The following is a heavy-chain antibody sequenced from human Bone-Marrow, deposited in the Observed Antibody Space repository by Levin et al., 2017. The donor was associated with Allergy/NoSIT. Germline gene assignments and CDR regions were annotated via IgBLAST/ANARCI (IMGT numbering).Heavy chain of an antibody. D-gene: IGHD1-7*01. J-gene: IGHJ4*02. CDR3: ARRFGTSSASQFDY. V-gene: IGHV1-3*04. CDR1: GYTFTYYG. CDR2: INTGNGKT. Sequence: ASVKVSCKASGYTFTYYGVQWVRQAPGQRLEWMGWINTGNGKTEYSEKFQGRVSITRDTSASTVYMELSSLTSEDTAVYYCARRFGTSSASQFDYWGQGTLVTVSS.